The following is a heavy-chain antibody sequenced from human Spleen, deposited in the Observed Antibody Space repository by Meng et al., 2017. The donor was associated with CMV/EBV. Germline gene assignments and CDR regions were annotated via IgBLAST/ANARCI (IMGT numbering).Heavy chain of an antibody. Sequence: KTTGSTFTGNYLHWVRQAPGQGLEWMGWINPNIGTTNYAQNFQGRVTMTRDTSISTAYMELRGLRSDDTAVYYCARYNWGARYFDYWGQGTLVTVSS. J-gene: IGHJ4*02. CDR3: ARYNWGARYFDY. CDR1: GSTFTGNY. D-gene: IGHD7-27*01. CDR2: INPNIGTT. V-gene: IGHV1-2*02.